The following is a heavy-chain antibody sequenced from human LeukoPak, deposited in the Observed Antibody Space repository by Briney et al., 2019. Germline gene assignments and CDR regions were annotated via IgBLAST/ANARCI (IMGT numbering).Heavy chain of an antibody. Sequence: GGSLRLSCAASGFTFSSNAMHWVRQAPGKGLEWVAVISYDGSNKYYADSVKGRFTISRESSKNTLFLQMNSLRAEDTAVYYCARGFRSYDLVTGYYPEAFDIWGQGTLVTVSS. CDR2: ISYDGSNK. D-gene: IGHD3-9*01. V-gene: IGHV3-30*04. CDR1: GFTFSSNA. CDR3: ARGFRSYDLVTGYYPEAFDI. J-gene: IGHJ3*02.